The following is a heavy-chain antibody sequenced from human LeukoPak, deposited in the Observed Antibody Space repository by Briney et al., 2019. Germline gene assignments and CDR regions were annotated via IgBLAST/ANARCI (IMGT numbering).Heavy chain of an antibody. Sequence: GGSLRLSCAASGFTFSSYEMNWVRQAPGKGLEWVSYISSSGSTIYYADSVKGRFTISRDNAKNSLYLQTNSLRAEDTAVYYCARGVRLLWFGEPLFGHDYWGQGTLVTVSS. J-gene: IGHJ4*02. D-gene: IGHD3-10*01. CDR1: GFTFSSYE. CDR2: ISSSGSTI. CDR3: ARGVRLLWFGEPLFGHDY. V-gene: IGHV3-48*03.